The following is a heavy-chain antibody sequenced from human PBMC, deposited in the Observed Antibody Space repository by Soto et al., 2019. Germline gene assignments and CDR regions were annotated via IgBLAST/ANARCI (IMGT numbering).Heavy chain of an antibody. D-gene: IGHD2-15*01. Sequence: ASVKVSCKASGGTFSSYAISWARQAPGQGLEWMGGIIPIFGTANYAQKFQGRVTITADESTSTAYMELSSLRSEDTAVYYCASGYCSGGSCTRADYYYYGMDVWGQGTTVTVSS. CDR1: GGTFSSYA. CDR2: IIPIFGTA. J-gene: IGHJ6*02. CDR3: ASGYCSGGSCTRADYYYYGMDV. V-gene: IGHV1-69*13.